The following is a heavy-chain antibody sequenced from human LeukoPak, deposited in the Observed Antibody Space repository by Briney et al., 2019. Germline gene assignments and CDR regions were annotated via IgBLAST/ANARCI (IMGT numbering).Heavy chain of an antibody. Sequence: SETLSLTCAVYGGSFSGYYWSWIRQPPGKGLGWIGEINHSGSTNYNPSLKSRVTISVDTSKNQFSLKLSSVTAADTAVYYCARSRRVYGSGRRYYYGMDVWGQGTTVTVSS. D-gene: IGHD3-10*01. CDR2: INHSGST. CDR3: ARSRRVYGSGRRYYYGMDV. V-gene: IGHV4-34*01. J-gene: IGHJ6*02. CDR1: GGSFSGYY.